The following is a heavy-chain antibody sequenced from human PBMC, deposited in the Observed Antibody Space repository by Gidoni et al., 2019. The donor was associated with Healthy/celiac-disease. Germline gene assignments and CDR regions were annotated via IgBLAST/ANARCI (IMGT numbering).Heavy chain of an antibody. D-gene: IGHD3-3*01. J-gene: IGHJ5*02. V-gene: IGHV4-38-2*01. CDR2: IYHSGST. Sequence: QVQLQESGPGLVKPSETLSLTCAVSGSSISSGYYWGWIRQPPGKGLEWIGSIYHSGSTYYNPSLKSRVTISVDTSKNQFSLKLSSVTAADTAVYYCARIEDFGPNWFDPWGQGTLVTVSS. CDR3: ARIEDFGPNWFDP. CDR1: GSSISSGYY.